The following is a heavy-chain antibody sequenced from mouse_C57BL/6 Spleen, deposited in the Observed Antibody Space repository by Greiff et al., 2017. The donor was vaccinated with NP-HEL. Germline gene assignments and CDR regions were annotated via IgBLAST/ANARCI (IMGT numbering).Heavy chain of an antibody. CDR3: ASYDYDAMDY. CDR2: INYDGSST. CDR1: GFTFSDYY. J-gene: IGHJ4*01. V-gene: IGHV5-16*01. Sequence: EVMLVESEGGLVQPGSSMKLSCTASGFTFSDYYMAWVRQVPEKGLEWVANINYDGSSTYYLDSLKSRFIISRDNAKNILYLQMSSLKSEVTATYYCASYDYDAMDYWGQGTSVTVSS.